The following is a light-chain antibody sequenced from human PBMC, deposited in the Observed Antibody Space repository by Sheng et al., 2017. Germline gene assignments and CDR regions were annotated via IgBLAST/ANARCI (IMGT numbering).Light chain of an antibody. CDR1: ALSKQY. Sequence: SYELTQPPSMSVSPGQTARITCSGDALSKQYAYWYQQKPGQAPMLVIYKDNERPSGIPVRFSGSSSGTTVTLTINGVQAEDEADYYCQSADSGHTYVVFGGGTKMTVL. J-gene: IGLJ3*02. CDR3: QSADSGHTYVV. CDR2: KDN. V-gene: IGLV3-25*03.